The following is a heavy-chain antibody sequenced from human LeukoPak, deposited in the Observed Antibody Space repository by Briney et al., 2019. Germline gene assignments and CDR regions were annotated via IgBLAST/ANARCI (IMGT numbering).Heavy chain of an antibody. CDR1: GYTFTTYD. J-gene: IGHJ5*02. D-gene: IGHD4-23*01. V-gene: IGHV1-8*01. CDR2: MNPNSGNT. CDR3: ARGPNKSDGGNSGSAWFDP. Sequence: ASVKVSCKASGYTFTTYDINGVRQATGQGLEWMGWMNPNSGNTGYAQKFQGRVTMTRNTSISTAYMELSSLRSEDAAVYYCARGPNKSDGGNSGSAWFDPWGQGTLVTVSS.